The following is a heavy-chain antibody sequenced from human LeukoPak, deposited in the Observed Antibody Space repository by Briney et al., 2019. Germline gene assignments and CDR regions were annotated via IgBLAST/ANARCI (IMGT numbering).Heavy chain of an antibody. CDR3: ARDQAAAAGSYDY. Sequence: SETLSLTCSVSGVSISSYYWSWIRQPPGKGLEWIGHIYYSVSTDYNPSLKSRVLISQDTSKNQFSLKLSSVTAADTAVYYCARDQAAAAGSYDYWGQGTLVTVSS. CDR2: IYYSVST. V-gene: IGHV4-59*01. D-gene: IGHD6-13*01. CDR1: GVSISSYY. J-gene: IGHJ4*02.